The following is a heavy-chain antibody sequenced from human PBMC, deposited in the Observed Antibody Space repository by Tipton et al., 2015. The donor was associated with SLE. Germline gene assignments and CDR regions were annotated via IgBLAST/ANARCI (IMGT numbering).Heavy chain of an antibody. V-gene: IGHV4-39*01. CDR3: ARHSRKTSGAMGAFDI. CDR1: GGSISSSSYY. CDR2: IYYSGST. Sequence: TLSLTYTVSGGSISSSSYYWGWIRQPPGKGLEWIGSIYYSGSTYYNPSLKSRVTISVDTSKNQFSLKLSSVTAADTAVYYCARHSRKTSGAMGAFDIWGQGTMVTVSS. D-gene: IGHD5-18*01. J-gene: IGHJ3*02.